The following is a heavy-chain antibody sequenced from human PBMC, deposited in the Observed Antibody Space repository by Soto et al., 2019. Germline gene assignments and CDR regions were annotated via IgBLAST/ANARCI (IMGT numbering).Heavy chain of an antibody. Sequence: ASVKIDCKASGYTFITYFMHGVRQAPGQGLEWMGVINPSRGTTTYAQKFQDRVTMTRDTSASTVYMELSSLRSEDTTMYYCARSYISSSYWFDPWGQGTLVTVSS. CDR2: INPSRGTT. CDR3: ARSYISSSYWFDP. D-gene: IGHD6-6*01. V-gene: IGHV1-46*03. CDR1: GYTFITYF. J-gene: IGHJ5*02.